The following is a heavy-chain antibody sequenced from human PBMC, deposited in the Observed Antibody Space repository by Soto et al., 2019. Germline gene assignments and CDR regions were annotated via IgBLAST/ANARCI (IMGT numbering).Heavy chain of an antibody. Sequence: WGSLRLSCAASGFTVSSKYMNWVRQAPGKGLEWVSIIWSAGLTYYADSVRGRFTISRDISKNILFLQMNNLRAEDSAIYYCARELPLELWGQGTLVNVSS. CDR1: GFTVSSKY. V-gene: IGHV3-53*01. J-gene: IGHJ5*02. CDR3: ARELPLEL. CDR2: IWSAGLT. D-gene: IGHD2-15*01.